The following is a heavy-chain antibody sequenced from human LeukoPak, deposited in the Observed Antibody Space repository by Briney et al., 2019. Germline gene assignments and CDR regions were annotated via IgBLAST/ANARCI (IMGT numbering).Heavy chain of an antibody. Sequence: GASVKVSCKASGYTFTNYYIHWVRQAPGQGLECMGIINPSGGSTSYAQKFQGRVTMTTDTSTSTVYMEVRGLRSDDTAMYYCARDVGITVADSFDPWGQGTLVTVSS. CDR3: ARDVGITVADSFDP. D-gene: IGHD6-13*01. V-gene: IGHV1-46*01. CDR2: INPSGGST. CDR1: GYTFTNYY. J-gene: IGHJ5*02.